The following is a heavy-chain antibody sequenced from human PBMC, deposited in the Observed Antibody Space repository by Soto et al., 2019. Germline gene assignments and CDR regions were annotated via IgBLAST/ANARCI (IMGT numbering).Heavy chain of an antibody. V-gene: IGHV3-48*02. CDR1: GFTFSSYS. J-gene: IGHJ4*02. CDR2: ISSSSSTI. D-gene: IGHD3-22*01. Sequence: PGGSLRLSCAASGFTFSSYSMNWVRQAPGKGLEWVSYISSSSSTIYYADSVKGRFTISRDNAKNSLYLQMNSLRDEDTAVYYCARGGSKYDSSGYFSHFDYWGQGTLVTVSS. CDR3: ARGGSKYDSSGYFSHFDY.